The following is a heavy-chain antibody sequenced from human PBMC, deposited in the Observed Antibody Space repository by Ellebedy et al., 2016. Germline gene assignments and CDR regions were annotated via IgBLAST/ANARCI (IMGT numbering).Heavy chain of an antibody. CDR1: GFTFSSYW. Sequence: GESLKISXAASGFTFSSYWMSWVRQAPGKGLEWVAVISYDGSNKYYADSVKGRFTISRDNSKNTLYLQMNSLRAEDTAVYYCAKGAPRSSYYYYYMDVWGKGTTVTVSS. V-gene: IGHV3-30*18. D-gene: IGHD5/OR15-5a*01. CDR2: ISYDGSNK. J-gene: IGHJ6*03. CDR3: AKGAPRSSYYYYYMDV.